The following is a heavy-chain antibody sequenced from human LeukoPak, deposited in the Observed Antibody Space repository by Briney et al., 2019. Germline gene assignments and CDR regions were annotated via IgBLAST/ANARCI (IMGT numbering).Heavy chain of an antibody. CDR3: ARVFARGGEVSGSYYYY. CDR1: VGTLSSYA. J-gene: IGHJ4*02. V-gene: IGHV1-69*05. D-gene: IGHD1-26*01. CDR2: IIPMFGTA. Sequence: SVKVSCKASVGTLSSYAISWVRQAPGQGLEWMGGIIPMFGTANYAQKFQGRVTITTEDSTSTVYMELSSLGSEDTAMYYCARVFARGGEVSGSYYYYWGQGTLVTVSS.